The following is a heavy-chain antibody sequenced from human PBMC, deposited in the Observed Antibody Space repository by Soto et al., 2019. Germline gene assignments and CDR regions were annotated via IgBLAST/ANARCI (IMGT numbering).Heavy chain of an antibody. D-gene: IGHD2-8*01. CDR2: ISGSGGHT. V-gene: IGHV3-23*01. Sequence: LRLSCTGSGFSFFSYAVSWVRQAPGKGLEWVSTISGSGGHTYYADSVKGRFVVSRDNDKNTVYLHMSSLTGEDTAVYFCAKIEMGWFAHWGQGTQVTVSS. CDR1: GFSFFSYA. CDR3: AKIEMGWFAH. J-gene: IGHJ5*02.